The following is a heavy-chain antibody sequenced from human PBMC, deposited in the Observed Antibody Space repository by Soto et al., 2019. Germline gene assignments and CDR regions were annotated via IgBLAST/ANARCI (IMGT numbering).Heavy chain of an antibody. J-gene: IGHJ4*02. Sequence: QVQLQESGPGLVKTSETLSLTCTVSGGSISSYYWSWIRQPAGKGLEWIGRSYTSGSTNYNPSLKSRVTMAVDTYKIQFSLKLSSVTAADTAVYYCARGLYSSSTQRSSWSDYLDYWGQGTLVTVSS. CDR3: ARGLYSSSTQRSSWSDYLDY. CDR1: GGSISSYY. CDR2: SYTSGST. D-gene: IGHD6-13*01. V-gene: IGHV4-4*07.